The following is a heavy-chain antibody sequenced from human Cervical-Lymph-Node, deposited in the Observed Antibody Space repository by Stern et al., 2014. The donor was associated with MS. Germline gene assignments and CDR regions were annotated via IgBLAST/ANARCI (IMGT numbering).Heavy chain of an antibody. V-gene: IGHV7-4-1*02. CDR1: GYTFTKYL. J-gene: IGHJ5*02. CDR2: INSNTGAT. CDR3: ARDMSDFWSDYGHNWFDP. D-gene: IGHD3-3*01. Sequence: VQLVESGSELKKPGASVTVSCKASGYTFTKYLIHWVRQAPGQGLEWMGWINSNTGATMDARDFAGRFVFSLDTSVTTAYLQISRLKTEDTAVYYCARDMSDFWSDYGHNWFDPWGQGTLVTVSS.